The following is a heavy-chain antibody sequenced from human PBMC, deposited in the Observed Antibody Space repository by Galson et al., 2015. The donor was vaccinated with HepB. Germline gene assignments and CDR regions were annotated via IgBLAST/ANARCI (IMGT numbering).Heavy chain of an antibody. D-gene: IGHD2/OR15-2a*01. Sequence: VKVSCQASGGPFSTYAISWVRQDPGQGLEWMGGIVPMFGTAKYAQKFHGGVTITADESTSTAYMELSSLRSEDTAVYYCTRGLLRPDDAFDIWGQGTMVTFSS. CDR3: TRGLLRPDDAFDI. J-gene: IGHJ3*02. V-gene: IGHV1-69*13. CDR1: GGPFSTYA. CDR2: IVPMFGTA.